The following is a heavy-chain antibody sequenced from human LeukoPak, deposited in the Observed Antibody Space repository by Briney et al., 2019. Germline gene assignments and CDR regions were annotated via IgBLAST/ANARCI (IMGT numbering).Heavy chain of an antibody. D-gene: IGHD2-15*01. Sequence: PSETLSLTCAVSGGSISSSNWWSWVRQPPGKGLEWIGEIYHSGSTNYNPSLKSRVTISVDKSKNQFSLKLSSVTAADTAVYYCASGLAYCSGGSCYSGASIWFDPWGQGTLVTVS. V-gene: IGHV4-4*02. CDR2: IYHSGST. J-gene: IGHJ5*02. CDR1: GGSISSSNW. CDR3: ASGLAYCSGGSCYSGASIWFDP.